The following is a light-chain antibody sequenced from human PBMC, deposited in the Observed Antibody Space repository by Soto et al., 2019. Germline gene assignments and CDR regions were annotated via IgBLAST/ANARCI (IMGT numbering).Light chain of an antibody. CDR3: QTWGSGIQV. V-gene: IGLV4-69*01. J-gene: IGLJ3*02. CDR2: VNSDGSH. CDR1: SGHSSNA. Sequence: QPVLTQSPSASASLGASVKLTCTLSSGHSSNAIAWHQQQSEKGPRYLMKVNSDGSHSKVDGIPDRFSGSSSGAERYLTISSLQSEDEADYYCQTWGSGIQVFGGGTKLTVL.